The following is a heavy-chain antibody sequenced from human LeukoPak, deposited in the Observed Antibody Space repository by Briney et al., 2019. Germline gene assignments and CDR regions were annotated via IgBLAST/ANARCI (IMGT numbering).Heavy chain of an antibody. J-gene: IGHJ6*02. CDR2: IKQDGSEK. Sequence: GGSLRLSCAASGFTISSYWMSWVRQAPGKGLEWAANIKQDGSEKYYVDSVKGRFTISRDNAKDSLYLQMNSLRAEDTAVYYCARDEYSSGWYPYYYYYYGMDVWGQGTTVTVSS. CDR3: ARDEYSSGWYPYYYYYYGMDV. V-gene: IGHV3-7*01. CDR1: GFTISSYW. D-gene: IGHD6-19*01.